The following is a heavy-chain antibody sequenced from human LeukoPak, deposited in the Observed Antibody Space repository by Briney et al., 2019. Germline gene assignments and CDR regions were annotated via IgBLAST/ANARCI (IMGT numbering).Heavy chain of an antibody. CDR1: GGSFSGYY. J-gene: IGHJ4*02. V-gene: IGHV4-34*01. CDR2: INHSGST. CDR3: ARDQPRYRSGDSCYSKQDY. Sequence: SETLSLTCAVYGGSFSGYYWSWIRQPPGKGLEWIGEINHSGSTNYNPSLKSRVTTSVDTSKNQFSLKLSSVTAADTAVYYCARDQPRYRSGDSCYSKQDYWGQGTLVTVSS. D-gene: IGHD2-15*01.